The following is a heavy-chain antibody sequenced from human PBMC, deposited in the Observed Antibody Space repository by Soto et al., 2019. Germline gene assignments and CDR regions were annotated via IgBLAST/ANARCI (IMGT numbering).Heavy chain of an antibody. J-gene: IGHJ6*03. CDR3: ARDKTPRYCSSTSCYARYYYYYMDV. Sequence: GASLKVSCKASGYTFTSYDINWVRQATGQGLEWIGWMNPNSGNTGYAQKFQGRVTMTRNTSISTAYMELSSLRSEDTAVYYCARDKTPRYCSSTSCYARYYYYYMDVWGKGNTVPVSS. D-gene: IGHD2-2*01. CDR1: GYTFTSYD. V-gene: IGHV1-8*01. CDR2: MNPNSGNT.